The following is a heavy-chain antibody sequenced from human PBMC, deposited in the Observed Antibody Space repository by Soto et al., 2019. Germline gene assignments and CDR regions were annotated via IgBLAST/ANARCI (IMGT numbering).Heavy chain of an antibody. J-gene: IGHJ4*02. Sequence: QVQLVQSGAEVKKPGSSVKVSCKASGGTFSSYAISWVRQAPGQGLEWMGGIIPIFGTANYAQKFQGRVTITADESTSTAYMELRSLRSEDTAVYYCAREVGDSSGYGPLSPYFDYWGQGTLVTVSS. D-gene: IGHD3-22*01. CDR2: IIPIFGTA. CDR3: AREVGDSSGYGPLSPYFDY. CDR1: GGTFSSYA. V-gene: IGHV1-69*12.